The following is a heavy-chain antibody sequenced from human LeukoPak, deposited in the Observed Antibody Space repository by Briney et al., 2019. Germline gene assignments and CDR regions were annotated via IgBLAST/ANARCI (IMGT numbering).Heavy chain of an antibody. D-gene: IGHD6-19*01. CDR2: IRYDGSNK. Sequence: GGSLRLSCAASGLRFSDYYVSWIRQAPGKGLEWVAFIRYDGSNKYYADSVKGRFTISRDNSKNTLYLQMNSLRAEDTAVYYCAKSVGGRIAVAGKGSYYFDYWGQGTLVTVSS. V-gene: IGHV3-30*02. CDR1: GLRFSDYY. J-gene: IGHJ4*02. CDR3: AKSVGGRIAVAGKGSYYFDY.